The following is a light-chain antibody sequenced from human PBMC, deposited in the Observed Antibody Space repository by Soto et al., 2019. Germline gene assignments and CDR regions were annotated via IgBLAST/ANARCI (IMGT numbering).Light chain of an antibody. V-gene: IGKV3-11*01. Sequence: EIVLTQSPATLSLFPGERATLSCRASQSISTYLAWYQQRSGQAPRLLIFDASNRATGIPARFSGSGSGTDFTLTISSLEPEDFAVYYCQQRSNWITFGGGTKVDSK. CDR2: DAS. CDR3: QQRSNWIT. J-gene: IGKJ4*01. CDR1: QSISTY.